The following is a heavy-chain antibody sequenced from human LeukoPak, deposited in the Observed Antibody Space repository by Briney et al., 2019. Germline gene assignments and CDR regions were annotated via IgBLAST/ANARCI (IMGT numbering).Heavy chain of an antibody. CDR1: GFTFSSYG. CDR2: ISYDGSNK. D-gene: IGHD6-13*01. J-gene: IGHJ4*02. V-gene: IGHV3-30*03. Sequence: GGSLRLSCAASGFTFSSYGMHWVRQAPGKGLEWVAVISYDGSNKYYADSVKGRFTISRDNAKNSLYLQMNSLRAEDTALYYCASHWYGLNFDYWGQGTLVTVSS. CDR3: ASHWYGLNFDY.